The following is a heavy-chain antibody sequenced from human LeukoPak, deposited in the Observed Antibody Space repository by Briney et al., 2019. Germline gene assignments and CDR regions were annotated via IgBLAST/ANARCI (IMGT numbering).Heavy chain of an antibody. CDR3: ARVDRPYSSSVGY. D-gene: IGHD6-19*01. CDR1: GYTFTGYY. CDR2: INPNTGGT. Sequence: GASVKVSCKASGYTFTGYYIHWVRQAPGEGLEWMGWINPNTGGTNYAQKFQGRVTMTRDTSISTAYMELNMLRSDDTAVYYCARVDRPYSSSVGYWGQGTLVTVSS. J-gene: IGHJ4*02. V-gene: IGHV1-2*02.